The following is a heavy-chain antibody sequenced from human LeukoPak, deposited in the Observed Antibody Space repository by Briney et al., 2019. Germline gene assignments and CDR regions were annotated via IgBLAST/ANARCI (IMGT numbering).Heavy chain of an antibody. Sequence: ASVKVSCKASGYTFTGYYMHWVRQAPGQGLEWMGWINPNSGGTNYAQKFQGRVTMTRDTSISTAYMELSRLRSDDTAVYYCARDSTADTAMVAVLYVGDAWFDPWGQGTLVTVSS. J-gene: IGHJ5*02. CDR3: ARDSTADTAMVAVLYVGDAWFDP. CDR2: INPNSGGT. D-gene: IGHD5-18*01. V-gene: IGHV1-2*02. CDR1: GYTFTGYY.